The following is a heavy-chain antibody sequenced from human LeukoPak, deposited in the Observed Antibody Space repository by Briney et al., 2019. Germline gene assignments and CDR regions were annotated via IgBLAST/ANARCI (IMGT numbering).Heavy chain of an antibody. J-gene: IGHJ4*02. V-gene: IGHV3-23*01. Sequence: GGSLRLSCTASGITFSSYPMTWVRQAPGKGLEWVSTIATEGVGTYYADSVKGRFAISRDNARSTLYLQMNSLRAEDTALYYCATRLGGEYWGQGTLVTVSS. CDR3: ATRLGGEY. D-gene: IGHD3-9*01. CDR2: IATEGVGT. CDR1: GITFSSYP.